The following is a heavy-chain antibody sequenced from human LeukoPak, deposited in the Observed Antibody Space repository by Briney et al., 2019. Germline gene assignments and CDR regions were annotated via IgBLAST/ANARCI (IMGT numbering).Heavy chain of an antibody. J-gene: IGHJ3*02. CDR1: GFTFSSSG. CDR3: ATATGQRGNAFDI. D-gene: IGHD1-26*01. Sequence: GGSLRLSCADSGFTFSSSGMSWVRQAPGKGLGWVAVISYDGSNKYYADSVKGRFTISRDNSKNTLYLRMNSLRAEDTAVYYCATATGQRGNAFDIWGQGTMVTVSS. CDR2: ISYDGSNK. V-gene: IGHV3-30*03.